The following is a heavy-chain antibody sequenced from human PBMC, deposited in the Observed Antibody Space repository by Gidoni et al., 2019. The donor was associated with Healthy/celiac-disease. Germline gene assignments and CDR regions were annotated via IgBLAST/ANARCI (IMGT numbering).Heavy chain of an antibody. CDR1: GCSISSSSYY. D-gene: IGHD6-19*01. CDR2: IYYSGST. CDR3: ARDSARDSGWYYWFDP. J-gene: IGHJ5*02. Sequence: QLPLQESGPGLVKPSETLSLTCTVSGCSISSSSYYWGWIRQPPGKGLEWIGSIYYSGSTYYNPSLKSRVTISVDTSKNQFSLKLSSGTAADTAVYYCARDSARDSGWYYWFDPWGQGTLVTVSS. V-gene: IGHV4-39*07.